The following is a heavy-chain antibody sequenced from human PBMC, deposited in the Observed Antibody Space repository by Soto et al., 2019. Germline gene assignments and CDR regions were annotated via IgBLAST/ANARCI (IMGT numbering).Heavy chain of an antibody. CDR3: AREVVVVPANYGMDV. D-gene: IGHD2-2*01. Sequence: SETLSLTCTVSGGPISSGDYYWSWIRQPPGKGLEWIGYIYYSGSTYYNPSLKSRVTISVDTSKNQFSLRLSSVSAADTAVYYCAREVVVVPANYGMDVWGQGTTVTVSS. V-gene: IGHV4-30-4*01. CDR2: IYYSGST. CDR1: GGPISSGDYY. J-gene: IGHJ6*02.